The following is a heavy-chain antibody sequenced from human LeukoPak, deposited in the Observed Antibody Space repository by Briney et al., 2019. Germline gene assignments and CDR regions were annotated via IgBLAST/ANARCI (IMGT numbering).Heavy chain of an antibody. CDR1: GFTVSSYD. V-gene: IGHV3-13*01. J-gene: IGHJ3*02. CDR3: ARVPPGSLAFDI. Sequence: GGSLRLSCAASGFTVSSYDVHWVRQATGKGLEWVSAIGTAGDTYYPGSVKGRFTISRENAKNSLYLQMNSLRAGDTAVYYCARVPPGSLAFDIWGQGTMVTVSS. CDR2: IGTAGDT.